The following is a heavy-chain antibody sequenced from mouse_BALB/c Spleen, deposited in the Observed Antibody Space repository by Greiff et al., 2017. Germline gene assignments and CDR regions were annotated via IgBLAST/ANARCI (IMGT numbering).Heavy chain of an antibody. CDR2: IWSGGST. V-gene: IGHV2-4-1*01. Sequence: VKVVESGPGLVQPSQSLSITCTVSGFSLTSYGVHWVRQSPGKGLEWLGVIWSGGSTDYNAAFISRLSISKDNSKSQVFFKMNSLQADDTAIYYCARKGWDGAMDYWGQGTSVTVSS. J-gene: IGHJ4*01. CDR3: ARKGWDGAMDY. D-gene: IGHD4-1*01. CDR1: GFSLTSYG.